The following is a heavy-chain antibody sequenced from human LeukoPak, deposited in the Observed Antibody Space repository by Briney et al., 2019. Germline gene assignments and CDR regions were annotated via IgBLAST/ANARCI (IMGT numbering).Heavy chain of an antibody. CDR2: ISSSSSYI. CDR3: AREFTGHDILTGYYSGAFDI. Sequence: GGSLRLSCAASGFTFSSYSMNWVRQAPGKGLEWVSSISSSSSYIYYADSVKGRFTISRDNAKNSLYLQMNSLRAEDTAVYYCAREFTGHDILTGYYSGAFDIWGQGTMVTVSS. J-gene: IGHJ3*02. CDR1: GFTFSSYS. V-gene: IGHV3-21*01. D-gene: IGHD3-9*01.